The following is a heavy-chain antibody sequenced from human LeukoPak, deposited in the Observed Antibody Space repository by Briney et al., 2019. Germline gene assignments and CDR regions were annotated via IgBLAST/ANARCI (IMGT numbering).Heavy chain of an antibody. V-gene: IGHV3-23*01. CDR3: AKRGVVIRVILVGFYKEAYYFDS. CDR2: MSGSGGGT. Sequence: PGGSLRLSCAVSGITLSNYGMSWVRMAPGKGLEWVAGMSGSGGGTNYTDSVKGRFTVSRDNSKNTLYLQMKSLRAEDTAVYFCAKRGVVIRVILVGFYKEAYYFDSWGQGALVTVSS. CDR1: GITLSNYG. D-gene: IGHD3-22*01. J-gene: IGHJ4*02.